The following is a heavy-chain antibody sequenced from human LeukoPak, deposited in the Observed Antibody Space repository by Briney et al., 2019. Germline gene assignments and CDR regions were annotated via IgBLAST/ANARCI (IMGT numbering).Heavy chain of an antibody. CDR1: GFTFSDYY. V-gene: IGHV3-11*01. J-gene: IGHJ4*02. CDR3: ATSCILWWCQDY. Sequence: PGGSLRLSCAASGFTFSDYYMSWIRQAPGKGLEWVSYISSSGSTIYYADSVKGRFTISRDNAKNSLYLQMNSLRAEDTAVYYCATSCILWWCQDYWGQGTLVTVSS. CDR2: ISSSGSTI. D-gene: IGHD2-21*01.